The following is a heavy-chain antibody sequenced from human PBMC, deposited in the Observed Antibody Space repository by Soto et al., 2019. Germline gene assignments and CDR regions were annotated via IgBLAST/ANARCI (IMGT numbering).Heavy chain of an antibody. CDR2: ISIEKGDT. Sequence: QVQVVQSGAEVKKPGASVKVACKASGYSFDTFGMSWVRQAPGQGLEWMGWISIEKGDTNSAQKFQDRVTMTTDTSTSTAYMELRSLTSDDTAVYYCARCYCSVGRCVTCWHFDLWGRGTLVTVSS. CDR1: GYSFDTFG. V-gene: IGHV1-18*01. D-gene: IGHD2-15*01. CDR3: ARCYCSVGRCVTCWHFDL. J-gene: IGHJ2*01.